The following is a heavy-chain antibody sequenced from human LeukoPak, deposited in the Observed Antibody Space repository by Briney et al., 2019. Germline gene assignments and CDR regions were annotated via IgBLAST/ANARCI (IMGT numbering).Heavy chain of an antibody. CDR2: ISNDGRNK. J-gene: IGHJ4*02. CDR1: GFTFSTYA. CDR3: ARDPMADFDY. D-gene: IGHD2-8*01. Sequence: HSGGSLRLSCAASGFTFSTYAMHWVRQAPGKGLEWVAVISNDGRNKIYADSVKGRFTISRDNSKNTLFLQMSSLRTEDTAVYYCARDPMADFDYWGQGSLVTVSS. V-gene: IGHV3-30*04.